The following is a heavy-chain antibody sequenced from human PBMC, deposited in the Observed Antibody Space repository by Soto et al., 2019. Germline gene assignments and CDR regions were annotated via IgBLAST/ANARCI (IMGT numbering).Heavy chain of an antibody. CDR1: GFTLRNFG. Sequence: GGSLRLSCAASGFTLRNFGVHWVRQAPGKGLEWVAVISYDGTNKYYADSVKGRFTISRDNSKNTLYLQINSLRAEDTAVYYCAKAVPPFVVVTASDYWGQGTLVTVSS. CDR3: AKAVPPFVVVTASDY. CDR2: ISYDGTNK. V-gene: IGHV3-30*18. D-gene: IGHD2-21*02. J-gene: IGHJ4*02.